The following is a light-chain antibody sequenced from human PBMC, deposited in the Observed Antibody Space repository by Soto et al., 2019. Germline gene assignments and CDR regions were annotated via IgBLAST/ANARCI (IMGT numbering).Light chain of an antibody. V-gene: IGLV1-40*01. J-gene: IGLJ2*01. CDR2: ANF. CDR3: QSYDTRLSGVV. CDR1: SSNIGSGYD. Sequence: QPVLTQPPSMSGAPGQTVTISCTGSSSNIGSGYDVHWYQQLPGSAPKLLIYANFNRPSGVPDRFSGSKSDTSVYLAITGLQPEDEADYFCQSYDTRLSGVVFGGGTKLTVL.